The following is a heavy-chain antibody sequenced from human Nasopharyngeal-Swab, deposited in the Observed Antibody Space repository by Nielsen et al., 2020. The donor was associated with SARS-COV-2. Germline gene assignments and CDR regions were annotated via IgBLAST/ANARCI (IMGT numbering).Heavy chain of an antibody. J-gene: IGHJ4*02. V-gene: IGHV3-33*05. CDR2: ISYDGHTQ. CDR3: ARGQGDY. CDR1: GFTVSAFG. Sequence: GESLKISCAASGFTVSAFGMHWVRQAPGEVLEWVAHISYDGHTQYYSDSVTGRFTISRDNSKNTLYLQMNSLRAEDTAVYYCARGQGDYWGQGTLVTVSS.